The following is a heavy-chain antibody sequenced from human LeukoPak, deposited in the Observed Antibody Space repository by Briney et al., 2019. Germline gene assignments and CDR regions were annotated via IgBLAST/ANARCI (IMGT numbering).Heavy chain of an antibody. CDR3: ARDNSVEDTAWWFDP. CDR1: GYTFTGYY. CDR2: INPSDGST. D-gene: IGHD4-23*01. V-gene: IGHV1-46*01. Sequence: ASVKVSCKASGYTFTGYYMHWVRQAPGQGLEWMGIINPSDGSTSYAQKFQGRVTMTRDMSTSTDYMELSSLRSEDTAVYYCARDNSVEDTAWWFDPWGQGTLVTVSS. J-gene: IGHJ5*02.